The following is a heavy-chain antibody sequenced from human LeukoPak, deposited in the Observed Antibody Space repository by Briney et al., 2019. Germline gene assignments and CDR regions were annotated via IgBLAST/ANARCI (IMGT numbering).Heavy chain of an antibody. CDR1: GFTFSSYG. CDR2: IRYDGSNK. D-gene: IGHD2-2*01. V-gene: IGHV3-30*02. CDR3: AKDMRPIVVVPAAMRPDY. J-gene: IGHJ4*02. Sequence: PGGTLRLSCAASGFTFSSYGMHWVRQAPGKGLEWVAFIRYDGSNKYYADSVKGRLTISRDNSKNTLYLQMNSLRAEDTAVYYCAKDMRPIVVVPAAMRPDYWGQGTLVTVSS.